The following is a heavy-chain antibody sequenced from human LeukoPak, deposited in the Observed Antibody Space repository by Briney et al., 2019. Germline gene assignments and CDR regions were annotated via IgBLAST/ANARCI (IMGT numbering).Heavy chain of an antibody. CDR2: ISSSSSSI. V-gene: IGHV3-48*04. J-gene: IGHJ4*02. CDR3: ARDLPLNYHYSSGYYPLFDY. Sequence: GSLRLSCAASGFTFSSHSMNWVRQAPGKGLEWVSYISSSSSSIYYADSVKGRFTISRDNAKNSLYLHMNSLRAEDTAVYYCARDLPLNYHYSSGYYPLFDYWGQGTLVTVSS. D-gene: IGHD3-22*01. CDR1: GFTFSSHS.